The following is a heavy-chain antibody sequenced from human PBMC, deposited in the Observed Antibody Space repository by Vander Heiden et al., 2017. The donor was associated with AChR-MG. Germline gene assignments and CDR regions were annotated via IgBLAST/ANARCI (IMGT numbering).Heavy chain of an antibody. J-gene: IGHJ4*02. CDR3: ARDLPTGPTTPSSRGVFDY. CDR2: IIHIFGTE. V-gene: IGHV1-69*01. Sequence: QVQLAQSGAEVQKPGSSVKVSCKASGCTCISYASGWVRQAPGQGLEWMGGIIHIFGTENYEQKFQGRVTITADESTSTAYMELSSLRSEDTAVYYCARDLPTGPTTPSSRGVFDYWDQGTLVTVSS. CDR1: GCTCISYA. D-gene: IGHD1-1*01.